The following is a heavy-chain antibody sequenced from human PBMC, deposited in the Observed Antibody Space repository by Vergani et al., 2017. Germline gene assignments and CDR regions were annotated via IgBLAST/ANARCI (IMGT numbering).Heavy chain of an antibody. CDR3: ASKRGACRAAYCHSYDF. V-gene: IGHV4-39*01. CDR2: MDYSGST. J-gene: IGHJ4*02. CDR1: GDSVISTDYH. Sequence: QVQLQESGPGLVKPSETLSLTCTVSGDSVISTDYHWGWIRQPPGKGLEWIGSMDYSGSTSYNPSLESRISISFETPQNQFSLRLPSVTAADAAVYYCASKRGACRAAYCHSYDFWGPGTLVGVSS. D-gene: IGHD2-15*01.